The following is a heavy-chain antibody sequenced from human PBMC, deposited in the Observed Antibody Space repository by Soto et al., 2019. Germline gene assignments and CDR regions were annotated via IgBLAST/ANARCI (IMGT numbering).Heavy chain of an antibody. D-gene: IGHD6-13*01. CDR2: ISYDGSNK. J-gene: IGHJ6*02. V-gene: IGHV3-30*18. CDR3: AKEGLVAAALFYYYYGMDV. Sequence: GGSLRLSCAASGFTFSSYGMHWVRQAPGKGLEWVAVISYDGSNKYYADSVKGRFTISRDNSKNTLYLQMNSLRAEETAVYYCAKEGLVAAALFYYYYGMDVWGQGTTVTVSS. CDR1: GFTFSSYG.